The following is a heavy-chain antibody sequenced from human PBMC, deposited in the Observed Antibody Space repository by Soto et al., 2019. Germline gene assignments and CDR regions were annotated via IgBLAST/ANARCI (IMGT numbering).Heavy chain of an antibody. CDR1: GGSISSGGYS. CDR3: ARLLYYYDSSGYSPGAFDI. V-gene: IGHV4-30-2*01. J-gene: IGHJ3*02. Sequence: SETLSLTCAVSGGSISSGGYSWSWIRQPPGKGLEWIGYFYHSGSTYYNPSLKSRVTISVDRSKNQFSLKLSSVTAADTAVYYCARLLYYYDSSGYSPGAFDIWGQGTMVTVSS. D-gene: IGHD3-22*01. CDR2: FYHSGST.